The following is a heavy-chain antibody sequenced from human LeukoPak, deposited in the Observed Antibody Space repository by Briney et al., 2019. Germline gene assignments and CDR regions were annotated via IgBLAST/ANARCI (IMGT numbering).Heavy chain of an antibody. CDR2: IXXNSDTI. D-gene: IGHD2-21*02. V-gene: IGHV3-9*01. J-gene: IGHJ2*01. Sequence: GIXXNSDTIAYADSVKGRFTISRDNAKNSLYLQMNSLRAEDTALYYCAKDYCGGDCYSGWYFDLWGRGTLVTVSS. CDR3: AKDYCGGDCYSGWYFDL.